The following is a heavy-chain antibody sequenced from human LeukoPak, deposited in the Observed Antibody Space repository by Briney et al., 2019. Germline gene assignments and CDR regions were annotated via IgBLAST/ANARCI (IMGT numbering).Heavy chain of an antibody. CDR2: VYYSGGT. V-gene: IGHV4-39*02. CDR1: GASISSSIHY. J-gene: IGHJ5*01. Sequence: SETLSLTCAVSGASISSSIHYWGWVRQPPGKGLEWIGSVYYSGGTYYNPSLESRLTISVDTSNNRFSLKLKSVTAADTAVFYCARVTTGSTTLDSWGQGILVTVSS. D-gene: IGHD1-1*01. CDR3: ARVTTGSTTLDS.